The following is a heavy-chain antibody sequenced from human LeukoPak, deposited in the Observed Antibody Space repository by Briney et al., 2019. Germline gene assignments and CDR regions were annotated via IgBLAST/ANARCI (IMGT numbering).Heavy chain of an antibody. D-gene: IGHD2-8*01. Sequence: SETLSLTCTVSGGSISSSSYYWGWIRQPPGTGLEWIGSIYYSGSTYYNPSLKSRVTISVDTSKNQFSLKLSSVTAADTAVYYCARGYCTNAVCSLGPTQAWGQGTLVTVSS. V-gene: IGHV4-39*07. CDR1: GGSISSSSYY. CDR2: IYYSGST. J-gene: IGHJ4*02. CDR3: ARGYCTNAVCSLGPTQA.